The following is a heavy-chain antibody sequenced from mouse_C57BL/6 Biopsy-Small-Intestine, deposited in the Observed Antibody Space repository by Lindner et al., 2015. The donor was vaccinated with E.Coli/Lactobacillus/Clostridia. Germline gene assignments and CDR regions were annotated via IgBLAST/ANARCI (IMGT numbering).Heavy chain of an antibody. V-gene: IGHV1S55*01. Sequence: SVKVSCKASGYTFTSYDINWVRQAAGQGLEWMGWLNPNSGRTGYAQKFQGRVTVTRDTSISTVYMEMSSLTSEDTAVYYCARVRGRSPLLWGQGTLVSVSS. CDR2: LNPNSGRT. D-gene: IGHD6-1*01. CDR1: GYTFTSYD. J-gene: IGHJ3*02. CDR3: ARVRGRSPLL.